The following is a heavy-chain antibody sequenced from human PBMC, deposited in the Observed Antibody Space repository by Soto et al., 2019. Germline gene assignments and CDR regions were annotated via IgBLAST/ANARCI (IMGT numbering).Heavy chain of an antibody. J-gene: IGHJ5*02. CDR2: IYYSGST. CDR1: GGSISSHY. D-gene: IGHD3-3*01. CDR3: ARSFWSGASWFDP. Sequence: QVQLQESGPGLVQPSETLSLTCTVSGGSISSHYWSWIRQPPGKGLEWIGYIYYSGSTNYTPSLKSRGAISVDTSKSQFSLKLTAVTAADTAVYYCARSFWSGASWFDPWGQGTLVTGSS. V-gene: IGHV4-59*11.